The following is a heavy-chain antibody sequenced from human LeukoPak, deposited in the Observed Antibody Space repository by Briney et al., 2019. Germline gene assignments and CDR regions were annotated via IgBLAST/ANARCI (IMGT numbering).Heavy chain of an antibody. CDR2: VNPKSGAT. Sequence: GASVKVSCKASGYTFTDYYLHWLRQAPGQGLEWMGWVNPKSGATNYAQRFQGRVTMTWQTSISTGNMELRSLRSDDPPVYYCARAYEYGWFDPWGQGTLVTVSS. CDR3: ARAYEYGWFDP. J-gene: IGHJ5*02. D-gene: IGHD4/OR15-4a*01. CDR1: GYTFTDYY. V-gene: IGHV1-2*02.